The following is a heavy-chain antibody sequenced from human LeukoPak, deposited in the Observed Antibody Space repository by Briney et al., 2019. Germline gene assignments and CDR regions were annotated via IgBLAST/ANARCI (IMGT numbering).Heavy chain of an antibody. D-gene: IGHD3-9*01. J-gene: IGHJ4*02. CDR1: GFTFSSYA. CDR3: AKAYYDILTGGY. CDR2: ISGSGGST. Sequence: LPGGSLRLSCAASGFTFSSYAMSWVRQAPGKGLEWVSAISGSGGSTYYADSVKGRFTISRDNSKNTLYLQMNSLRAEGTAVYYCAKAYYDILTGGYWGQGTLVTVSS. V-gene: IGHV3-23*01.